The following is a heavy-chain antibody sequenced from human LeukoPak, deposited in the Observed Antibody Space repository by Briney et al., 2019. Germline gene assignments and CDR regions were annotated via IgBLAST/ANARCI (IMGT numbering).Heavy chain of an antibody. V-gene: IGHV3-48*01. Sequence: GGSLRLSCAASGFTFSRYAMNWVRQAPGKGLEWVSYINTDSSDIHYADSVKGRFTISRDNAKTSVYLQLNSLRADDTAVYYCARDVWTGVAVSDYWGQGTLVTVSS. CDR2: INTDSSDI. J-gene: IGHJ4*02. CDR1: GFTFSRYA. CDR3: ARDVWTGVAVSDY. D-gene: IGHD6-19*01.